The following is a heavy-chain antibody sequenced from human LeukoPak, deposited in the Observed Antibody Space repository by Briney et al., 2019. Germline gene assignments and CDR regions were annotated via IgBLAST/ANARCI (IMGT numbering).Heavy chain of an antibody. V-gene: IGHV3-43*02. D-gene: IGHD3-16*01. CDR1: GFTFADYA. J-gene: IGHJ5*01. CDR3: AKGSIGYGFFDS. CDR2: IGGDGIST. Sequence: GGSLRLSCAASGFTFADYAMYWVCQAPGKGLEWVSLIGGDGISTYHADSVRGRFTISRDDSKNSLYLQMNSLRTEDTALYYCAKGSIGYGFFDSWSQGTLVTVSS.